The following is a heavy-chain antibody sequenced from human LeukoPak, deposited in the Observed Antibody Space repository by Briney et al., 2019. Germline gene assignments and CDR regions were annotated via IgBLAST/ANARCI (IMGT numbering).Heavy chain of an antibody. V-gene: IGHV3-23*01. D-gene: IGHD3-22*01. CDR1: GFTFDDYA. CDR2: ISGSGGST. CDR3: AKDTYYDSSGYYPY. J-gene: IGHJ4*02. Sequence: GGSLRLSCAASGFTFDDYAMSWVRQAPGKGLEWVSAISGSGGSTYYADSVKGRFTISRDNSKNTLYLQMNSLRAEDTAVYYCAKDTYYDSSGYYPYWGQGTLVTVSS.